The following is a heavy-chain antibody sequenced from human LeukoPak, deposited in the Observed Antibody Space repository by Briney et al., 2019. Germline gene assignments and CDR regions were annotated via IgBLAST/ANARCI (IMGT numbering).Heavy chain of an antibody. CDR3: ARGGAPDN. J-gene: IGHJ4*02. D-gene: IGHD1-26*01. CDR1: GFTFSDYY. Sequence: PGGSLRLSCAASGFTFSDYYMSWVRQAPGKGLEWVANINQDGGKKYYVDSVRGRFAISRDNAENSVYLQMNSLRAEDTALYYCARGGAPDNWGQGTLVTVSS. V-gene: IGHV3-7*01. CDR2: INQDGGKK.